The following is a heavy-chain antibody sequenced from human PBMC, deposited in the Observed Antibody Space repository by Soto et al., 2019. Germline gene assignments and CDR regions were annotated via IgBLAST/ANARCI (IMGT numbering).Heavy chain of an antibody. CDR3: ARHRLAVAGRINWFDP. D-gene: IGHD6-19*01. J-gene: IGHJ5*02. CDR1: GYSFTSYW. Sequence: PGESLKISCKGSGYSFTSYWISWVRQMPGKGLEWMGRIDPSDSYTNYSPSFQGHVTISADKSISTAYLQWSSLKASDTAMYYCARHRLAVAGRINWFDPWGQGTPVTVSS. CDR2: IDPSDSYT. V-gene: IGHV5-10-1*01.